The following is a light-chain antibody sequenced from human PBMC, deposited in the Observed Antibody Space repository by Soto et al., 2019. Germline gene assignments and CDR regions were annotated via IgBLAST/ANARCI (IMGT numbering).Light chain of an antibody. CDR3: QQYGSAPRT. J-gene: IGKJ1*01. CDR2: DAS. Sequence: EIVLTQSPGTLSLSPGERAILSCRASQSVSSDSLAWYRQKPGQAPRLLVYDASSRATGIPDRFSGSGSATDFTLTISRLEPEDFAVYYCQQYGSAPRTFGQGTKVEIK. CDR1: QSVSSDS. V-gene: IGKV3-20*01.